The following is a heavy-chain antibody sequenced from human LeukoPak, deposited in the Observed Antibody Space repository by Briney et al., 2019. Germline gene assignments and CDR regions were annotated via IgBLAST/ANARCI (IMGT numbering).Heavy chain of an antibody. V-gene: IGHV4-59*01. CDR1: GGSISSYY. CDR2: IYYSGST. J-gene: IGHJ5*02. Sequence: PSETLSLTCTVSGGSISSYYWSWIRRPPGKGLEWIGYIYYSGSTNYNPSLKSRVTISVDTSKNQFSLKLSSVTAADTAVYYCARVGYYSGGVIWFDPWGQGTLVTVSS. D-gene: IGHD3-22*01. CDR3: ARVGYYSGGVIWFDP.